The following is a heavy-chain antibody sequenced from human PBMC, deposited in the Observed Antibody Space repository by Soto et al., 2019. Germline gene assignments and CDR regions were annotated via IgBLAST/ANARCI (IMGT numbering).Heavy chain of an antibody. J-gene: IGHJ4*02. CDR1: GYTFTGYY. V-gene: IGHV1-2*04. CDR3: CRSSGSDFDY. D-gene: IGHD3-10*01. Sequence: QVQLVQSGAEVKKPGASVKVSCKASGYTFTGYYMHWVRQAPGQGLEWMGWINPNSGGTNYAQQCQGWVTMTRDTSISTAYMELRRLRSDDTAVYYCCRSSGSDFDYWGQGTLVTVSS. CDR2: INPNSGGT.